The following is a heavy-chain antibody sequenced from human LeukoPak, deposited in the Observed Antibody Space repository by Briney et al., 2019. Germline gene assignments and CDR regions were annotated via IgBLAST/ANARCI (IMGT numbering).Heavy chain of an antibody. Sequence: ASVKVSCKASGYTFTGYSMHRVRQAPGQGLEWMGWIIPNSGDTNYAQKFQGRVTMTRDTSISTAYMDLSRLKSDDTAVYYCVRSNVVGVTSPWYFDYWGQGTLVTVSS. D-gene: IGHD2-15*01. J-gene: IGHJ4*02. CDR3: VRSNVVGVTSPWYFDY. CDR2: IIPNSGDT. CDR1: GYTFTGYS. V-gene: IGHV1-2*02.